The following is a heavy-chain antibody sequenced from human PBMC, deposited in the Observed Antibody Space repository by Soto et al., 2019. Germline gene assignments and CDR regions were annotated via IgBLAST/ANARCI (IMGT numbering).Heavy chain of an antibody. V-gene: IGHV3-23*01. CDR2: ISGSGGST. D-gene: IGHD4-17*01. CDR3: AKGSDYSDYGTINY. Sequence: GGSLRLSCAASGFTFSSYAMSWVRQAPGKGLEWVSAISGSGGSTYYADSVKGRFTISRDNSKSTFFLQMNSLRAEDTAVYYCAKGSDYSDYGTINYWGQGTLVTVSS. CDR1: GFTFSSYA. J-gene: IGHJ4*02.